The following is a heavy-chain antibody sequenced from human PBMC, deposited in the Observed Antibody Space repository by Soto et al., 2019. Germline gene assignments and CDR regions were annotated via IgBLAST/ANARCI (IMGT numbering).Heavy chain of an antibody. Sequence: PSETLSLTCTVSGGSISSYYWSWIRQPPGKGLEWIGYIYYSGSTNYNPSLKSRVTISVDTSKNQFSLKLSSVTAADTAVYYCARDRYDQRAFDIWGQGTMVTVSS. CDR1: GGSISSYY. CDR3: ARDRYDQRAFDI. CDR2: IYYSGST. D-gene: IGHD1-20*01. V-gene: IGHV4-59*01. J-gene: IGHJ3*02.